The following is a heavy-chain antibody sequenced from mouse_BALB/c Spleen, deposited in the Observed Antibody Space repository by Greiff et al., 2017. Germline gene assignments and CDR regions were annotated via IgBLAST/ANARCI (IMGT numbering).Heavy chain of an antibody. CDR3: ARDNYGNYVGFAY. CDR1: GFTFSDYY. CDR2: ISDGGSYT. J-gene: IGHJ3*01. V-gene: IGHV5-4*02. D-gene: IGHD2-1*01. Sequence: DVKLVESGGGLVKPGGSLKLSCAASGFTFSDYYMYWVRQTPEKRLEWVATISDGGSYTYYPDSVKGRFTISRDNAKNNLYLQMSSLKSEDTAMYYCARDNYGNYVGFAYWGQGTLVTVSA.